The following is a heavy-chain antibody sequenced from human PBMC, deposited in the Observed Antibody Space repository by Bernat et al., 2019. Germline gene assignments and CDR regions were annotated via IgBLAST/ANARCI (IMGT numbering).Heavy chain of an antibody. V-gene: IGHV1-46*01. CDR1: GYTFTSYY. CDR2: INPSGGST. CDR3: AREDTYYYGSGDLGR. Sequence: QVQLVQSGAEVKKPGASVKVSCKASGYTFTSYYMHWVRQAPGQGLEWMGIINPSGGSTSYAQKFQGRVTMTRDTSTSTVYMELSSLRSEDTAVYYCAREDTYYYGSGDLGRWGQGTLVTVPS. J-gene: IGHJ4*02. D-gene: IGHD3-10*01.